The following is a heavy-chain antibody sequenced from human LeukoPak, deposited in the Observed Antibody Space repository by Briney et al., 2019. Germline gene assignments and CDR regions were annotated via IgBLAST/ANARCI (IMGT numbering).Heavy chain of an antibody. CDR1: GGSFSGYY. J-gene: IGHJ5*02. Sequence: SETLSLTRAVYGGSFSGYYWSWIRQPPGKGLEWIGEINHSGSTNYNPSLKSRVTISVDTSKKQFSLKLSSVIAADTAVYYCARASNWNGNWFDPWGQGTLVTVSS. CDR2: INHSGST. CDR3: ARASNWNGNWFDP. V-gene: IGHV4-34*01. D-gene: IGHD1-20*01.